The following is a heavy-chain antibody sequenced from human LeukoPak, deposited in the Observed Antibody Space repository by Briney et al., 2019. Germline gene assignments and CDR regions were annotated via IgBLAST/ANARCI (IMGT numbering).Heavy chain of an antibody. Sequence: PSETLSLTCAVYGGAFSGYYWSWVRQPPGKGLEWIGEINHSGSTNYNPSLKSRVTISVDTSKNQCSLKLSSVTAADTAVYYCARETTVVTTDAFDIWGQGTMVTVSS. CDR1: GGAFSGYY. J-gene: IGHJ3*02. CDR2: INHSGST. D-gene: IGHD4-23*01. V-gene: IGHV4-34*01. CDR3: ARETTVVTTDAFDI.